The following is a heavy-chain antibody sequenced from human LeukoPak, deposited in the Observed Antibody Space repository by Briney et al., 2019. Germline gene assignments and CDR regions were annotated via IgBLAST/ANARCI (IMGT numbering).Heavy chain of an antibody. CDR2: IWYDGSNK. D-gene: IGHD5-18*01. Sequence: GGSLRLSCAASGFTFSSYGMHCVRQAPGKGLEWVAVIWYDGSNKYYADSVKGRFTISRDNSKNTLYLQMNSLRAEDTAVYYCARVYNAYSYGPIPRNYYYYGMDVWGQGTTVTVSS. CDR3: ARVYNAYSYGPIPRNYYYYGMDV. V-gene: IGHV3-33*01. CDR1: GFTFSSYG. J-gene: IGHJ6*02.